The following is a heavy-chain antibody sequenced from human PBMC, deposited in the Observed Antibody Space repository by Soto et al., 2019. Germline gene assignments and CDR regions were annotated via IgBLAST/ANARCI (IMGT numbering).Heavy chain of an antibody. D-gene: IGHD1-7*01. J-gene: IGHJ3*01. CDR2: INPNSGST. CDR3: ATPRSPNYRDAFEF. CDR1: GYTFTGYH. V-gene: IGHV1-2*02. Sequence: QVQLEQSGAEVKKPGASVKVSCKASGYTFTGYHLYWVRQAPGQGLEWMGWINPNSGSTKYAQKFQGRVTMTRDTSITTAYMELSSLRSDDTAIYYCATPRSPNYRDAFEFWGQGTMVTVSS.